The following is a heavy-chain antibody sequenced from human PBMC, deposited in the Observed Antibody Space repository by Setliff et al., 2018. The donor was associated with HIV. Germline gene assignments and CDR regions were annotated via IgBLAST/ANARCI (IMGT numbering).Heavy chain of an antibody. J-gene: IGHJ4*02. CDR2: INPNSGGT. CDR3: ARGSLLGYCSPTTCPFFFDH. D-gene: IGHD2-15*01. CDR1: GYTFTGYY. Sequence: ASVKVSCKASGYTFTGYYMHWVRQAPGQGLEWMGWINPNSGGTNYAQKFQGRVTMTRATSISTAYMELSRLRSDDTAVYYCARGSLLGYCSPTTCPFFFDHWGEGALVTGSS. V-gene: IGHV1-2*02.